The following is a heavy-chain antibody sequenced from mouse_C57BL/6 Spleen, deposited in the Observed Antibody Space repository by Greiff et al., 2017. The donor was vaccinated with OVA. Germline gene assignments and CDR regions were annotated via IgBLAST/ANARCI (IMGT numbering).Heavy chain of an antibody. J-gene: IGHJ2*01. D-gene: IGHD3-2*02. CDR1: GYTFTSYW. Sequence: VQLQQPGAELVRPGTSVKLSCKASGYTFTSYWMHWVKQRPGQGLEWIGVIDPSDSYTNYNQKFKSKATLTVDTSSSTAYMQLSSLTSEDSAVYYCARTAQATDYWGQGTTLTVSS. CDR2: IDPSDSYT. CDR3: ARTAQATDY. V-gene: IGHV1-59*01.